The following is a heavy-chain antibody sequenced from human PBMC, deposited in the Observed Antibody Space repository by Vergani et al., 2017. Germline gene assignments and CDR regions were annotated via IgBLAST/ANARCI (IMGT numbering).Heavy chain of an antibody. CDR2: IYYSGST. J-gene: IGHJ6*02. Sequence: QVQLQESGPGLVKPSETLSLTCTVSGGSISSGGYYWSWIRQHPGKGLEWIGYIYYSGSTYYNPSLKSRVTISVDTSKNQFSLKLSSVTAADTAVYYCARTRIAAAGTSYYYYGMDVWGQGTTVTVSS. V-gene: IGHV4-31*03. D-gene: IGHD6-13*01. CDR3: ARTRIAAAGTSYYYYGMDV. CDR1: GGSISSGGYY.